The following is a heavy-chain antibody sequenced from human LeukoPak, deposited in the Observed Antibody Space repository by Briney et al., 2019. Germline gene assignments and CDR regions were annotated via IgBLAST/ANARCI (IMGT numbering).Heavy chain of an antibody. CDR3: ARADVLTAYAMAL. J-gene: IGHJ4*02. CDR1: VRSIIRYY. V-gene: IGHV4-59*08. D-gene: IGHD3-9*01. CDR2: MYYSGAT. Sequence: SETLSLPCTLSVRSIIRYYWRWIPSPPGRGLEGIGYMYYSGATNYTPSLKSRVTMSVDTSMTHFSLQLSSVTVADTAVYYCARADVLTAYAMALWGQGTLVIVSS.